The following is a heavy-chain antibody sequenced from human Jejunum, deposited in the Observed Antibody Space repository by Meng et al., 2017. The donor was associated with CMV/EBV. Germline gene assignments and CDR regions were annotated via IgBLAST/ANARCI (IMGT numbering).Heavy chain of an antibody. CDR2: NYYSGST. CDR3: ARHQNGGTYPLDY. D-gene: IGHD3-16*02. CDR1: GGSISTYN. V-gene: IGHV4-59*08. Sequence: GQLQEPGPGRVTPSDAWSLTCAVSGGSISTYNLSWIRQPPRKVLEWIGNNYYSGSTNYNPSLASRVTISVDSSKNQFSLKRSSVTAADTAVYYCARHQNGGTYPLDYWGQGTLVTVSS. J-gene: IGHJ4*02.